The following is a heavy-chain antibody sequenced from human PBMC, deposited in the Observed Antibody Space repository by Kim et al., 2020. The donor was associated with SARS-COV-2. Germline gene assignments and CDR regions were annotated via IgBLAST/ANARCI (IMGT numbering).Heavy chain of an antibody. CDR3: ARVQDSGYDYHYYYYGMDV. CDR1: GGSISSGGYY. J-gene: IGHJ6*02. D-gene: IGHD5-12*01. Sequence: SETLSLTCTVSGGSISSGGYYWSWIRQHPGKGLEWIGYIYYSGSTYYNPSLKSRFTISVDTSKNQFSLKLSSVTAADTAVYYCARVQDSGYDYHYYYYGMDVWGQGTTVTVSS. CDR2: IYYSGST. V-gene: IGHV4-31*03.